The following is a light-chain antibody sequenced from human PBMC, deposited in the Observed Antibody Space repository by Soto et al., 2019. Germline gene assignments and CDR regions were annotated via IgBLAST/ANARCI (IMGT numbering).Light chain of an antibody. Sequence: DIQMTQSPSSLSASVGDRVTITCRASQGISNYVAWYQQKPGKVPKLLISAASTLQSGVSSRFSGRGSGTDFTRTSSSLQPEDVATYYCQKYDTVPFTFGPGTKVDFK. V-gene: IGKV1-27*01. J-gene: IGKJ3*01. CDR2: AAS. CDR3: QKYDTVPFT. CDR1: QGISNY.